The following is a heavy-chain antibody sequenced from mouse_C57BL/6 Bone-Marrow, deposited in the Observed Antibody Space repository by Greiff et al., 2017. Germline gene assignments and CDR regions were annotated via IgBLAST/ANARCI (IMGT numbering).Heavy chain of an antibody. V-gene: IGHV1-69*01. Sequence: VQLQQSGAELVMPGASVKLSCKASGYTFTSYWMHWVKQRPGQGLEWIGEIDPSDSYTNYNQKFKGKSTLTVDKSSSTAYMQLSSLTSADSAVYYCARYYGSSYWYFDVWGTGTTVTVSS. CDR2: IDPSDSYT. CDR1: GYTFTSYW. CDR3: ARYYGSSYWYFDV. D-gene: IGHD1-1*01. J-gene: IGHJ1*03.